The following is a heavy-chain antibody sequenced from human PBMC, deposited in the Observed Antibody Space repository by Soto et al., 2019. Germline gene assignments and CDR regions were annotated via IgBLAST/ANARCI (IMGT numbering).Heavy chain of an antibody. D-gene: IGHD3-22*01. CDR2: IYYSGST. CDR3: ARGDFYYDSSGYYPPSHAFEI. J-gene: IGHJ3*02. V-gene: IGHV4-59*01. CDR1: GGSISSYN. Sequence: SETLSLTCTVSGGSISSYNWSWIRQPPGKGLEWIGYIYYSGSTNYNPSLKSRVTISVDTSKNQFSLKLSSVTAADTAVYYCARGDFYYDSSGYYPPSHAFEIWGQGTMVIVSS.